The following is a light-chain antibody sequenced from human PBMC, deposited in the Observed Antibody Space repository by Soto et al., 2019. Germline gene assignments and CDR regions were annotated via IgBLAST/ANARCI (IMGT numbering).Light chain of an antibody. Sequence: EIVLTQSPGTLSLSPGERATLSCRASQSVDSTYLTWYQQKPGQAPRLLIYGASGRATGIPDRFSGSGSGTDFTLTISSLEPEDFAVYYCQQRSNWITFGQGTRLEI. CDR2: GAS. CDR1: QSVDSTY. CDR3: QQRSNWIT. J-gene: IGKJ5*01. V-gene: IGKV3D-20*02.